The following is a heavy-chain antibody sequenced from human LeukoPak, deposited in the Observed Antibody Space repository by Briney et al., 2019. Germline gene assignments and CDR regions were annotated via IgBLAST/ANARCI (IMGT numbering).Heavy chain of an antibody. J-gene: IGHJ5*02. D-gene: IGHD6-13*01. CDR1: GGSISSSSYY. Sequence: TPSETLSLTCTVSGGSISSSSYYWGWIRQPPGKGLEWIGSIYYSGSTYYNPSLKSRVTVSVDTSKNQFSLKLTSVTAADTAVYYCATILPAAGPTGWLDPWGQGTLVTVSS. CDR3: ATILPAAGPTGWLDP. V-gene: IGHV4-39*07. CDR2: IYYSGST.